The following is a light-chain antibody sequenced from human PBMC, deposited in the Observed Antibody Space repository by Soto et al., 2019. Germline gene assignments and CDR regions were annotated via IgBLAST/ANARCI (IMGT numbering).Light chain of an antibody. CDR1: QRVSSN. J-gene: IGKJ5*01. Sequence: EIVLTQSPVTLSLSPGERATLSCRASQRVSSNLAWYQQKPGQAPRLLIYGASTRATGIPARFSGSGSGTGFTLTISSLQSEDFAVYYCQQYNNWPPITFGQGTRLEIK. CDR3: QQYNNWPPIT. V-gene: IGKV3-15*01. CDR2: GAS.